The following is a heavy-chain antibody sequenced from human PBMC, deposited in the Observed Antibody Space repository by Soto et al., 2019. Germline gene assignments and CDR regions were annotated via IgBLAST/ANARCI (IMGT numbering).Heavy chain of an antibody. CDR2: TYYRSKWYN. D-gene: IGHD6-13*01. V-gene: IGHV6-1*01. CDR3: ARVLVPPSELEASPLDY. Sequence: KQSQTLSLTCAISGDSVSSNSAAWNWIRQSPSRGLEWLGRTYYRSKWYNDYAVSGKSRITINPDTSKNQFSLQLNSVTPEDTAVYYCARVLVPPSELEASPLDYWGQGTLVTVSS. CDR1: GDSVSSNSAA. J-gene: IGHJ4*02.